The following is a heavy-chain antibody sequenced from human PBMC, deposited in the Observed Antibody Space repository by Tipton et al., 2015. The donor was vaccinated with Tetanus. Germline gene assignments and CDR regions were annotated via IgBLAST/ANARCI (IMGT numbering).Heavy chain of an antibody. CDR1: GGSISSGGYY. Sequence: TLSLICTVSGGSISSGGYYWSWIRQHPGKGLEWIGDIYYSGSTYYNPSLKSRVTISVDTSKNQFSLKLNSVTAADTAVYYCARDQARGARGWNYFDYWGQGTLVTVSS. V-gene: IGHV4-31*03. J-gene: IGHJ4*02. CDR2: IYYSGST. CDR3: ARDQARGARGWNYFDY. D-gene: IGHD1-26*01.